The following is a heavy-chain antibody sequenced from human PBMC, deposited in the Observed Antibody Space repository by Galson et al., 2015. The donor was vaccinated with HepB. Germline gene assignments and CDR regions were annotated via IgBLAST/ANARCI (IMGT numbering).Heavy chain of an antibody. CDR2: IVVGSGNT. J-gene: IGHJ4*02. CDR1: GFTFGSSA. CDR3: AALPYHYDSSGYYYEYFDY. V-gene: IGHV1-58*01. Sequence: SVKVSCKASGFTFGSSAVQWVRQARGQRLEWIGWIVVGSGNTKYAQMFQERVTITRDMSTSTAYMELSSLRSEDTAVYYCAALPYHYDSSGYYYEYFDYWAREAWSPSPQ. D-gene: IGHD3-22*01.